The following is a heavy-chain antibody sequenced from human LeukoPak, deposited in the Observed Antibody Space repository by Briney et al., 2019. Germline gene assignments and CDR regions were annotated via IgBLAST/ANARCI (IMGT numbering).Heavy chain of an antibody. Sequence: GGSLRLSCAASGFTFDDYGMSWVRQAPGKGLEWVSGINWNGGSTGYADSVKGRLTISRDNAKNSLYLQMNSLRAEDTALYHYARVHCSSTSCRYREFHPGDFDYWGQGTLVTVSS. D-gene: IGHD2-2*01. CDR1: GFTFDDYG. CDR3: ARVHCSSTSCRYREFHPGDFDY. V-gene: IGHV3-20*01. J-gene: IGHJ4*02. CDR2: INWNGGST.